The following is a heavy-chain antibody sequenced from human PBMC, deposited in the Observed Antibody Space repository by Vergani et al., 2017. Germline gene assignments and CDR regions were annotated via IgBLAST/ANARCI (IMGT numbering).Heavy chain of an antibody. CDR2: IKSTFDRGTT. D-gene: IGHD2-21*01. CDR1: GFTFTSYS. Sequence: EVRLAESGGGLVQPGGSLRLSCAVSGFTFTSYSMNWVRQAPGKGLEWVGRIKSTFDRGTTDYAAAVKGRFTISRDDSKNTLFLQMNGLKTEDIGVYYCTTDPRYCGDGSCYWLRDHHYYGMDVWGQGTTVTVSS. J-gene: IGHJ6*02. V-gene: IGHV3-15*07. CDR3: TTDPRYCGDGSCYWLRDHHYYGMDV.